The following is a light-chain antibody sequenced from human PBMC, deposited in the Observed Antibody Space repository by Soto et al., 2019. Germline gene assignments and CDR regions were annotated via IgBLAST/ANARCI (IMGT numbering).Light chain of an antibody. Sequence: EIVLTQSPGILSLSPGERATLSCRASQSVSSSYLAWYQQKPGQAPRLLIYGASNRTTAIPDRFSASGSKTIFTLTISRLEPEDFAVYYCQQYGSSPPYTFGQGTKLEIK. V-gene: IGKV3-20*01. J-gene: IGKJ2*01. CDR3: QQYGSSPPYT. CDR1: QSVSSSY. CDR2: GAS.